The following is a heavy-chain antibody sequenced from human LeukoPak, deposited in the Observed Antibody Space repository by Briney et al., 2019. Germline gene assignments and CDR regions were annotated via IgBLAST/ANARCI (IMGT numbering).Heavy chain of an antibody. Sequence: GGSLRLSCAASGFTFSSYGMHWVRQAPGKGLEWVAFIRYDGSNKYYADSVKGRFTISRDNAKNSLYLQMNSLRAEDTAVYYCARVNYDFWSGYHFDYWGQGTLVTVSS. V-gene: IGHV3-30*02. J-gene: IGHJ4*02. CDR3: ARVNYDFWSGYHFDY. CDR1: GFTFSSYG. CDR2: IRYDGSNK. D-gene: IGHD3-3*01.